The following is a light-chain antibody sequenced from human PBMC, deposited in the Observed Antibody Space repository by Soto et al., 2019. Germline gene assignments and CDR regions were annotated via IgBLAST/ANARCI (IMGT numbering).Light chain of an antibody. V-gene: IGKV3-15*01. J-gene: IGKJ5*01. Sequence: EIVMTQSPATLSVSLGDRATLSCRASQSISINAAWYQQKPGQAPRLLMYGASTRAAGIPTRFSGSGSGTEFTLTISSLQSEDFSVYFCQQYYDWPITFGQGTRLEIK. CDR2: GAS. CDR3: QQYYDWPIT. CDR1: QSISIN.